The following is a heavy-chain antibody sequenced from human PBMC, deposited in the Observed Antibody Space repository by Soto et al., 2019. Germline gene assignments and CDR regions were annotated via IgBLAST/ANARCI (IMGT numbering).Heavy chain of an antibody. CDR2: IYHSGST. J-gene: IGHJ4*02. Sequence: PSETLSLTCAVSGGSISSGGYSWSWIRQPPGKGLEWIGYIYHSGSTYCNPSLKSRVTISVDRSKNQFSLKLSSVTAADTAVYYCARGTTWGYSHYSGQTPLVTVST. V-gene: IGHV4-30-2*01. CDR1: GGSISSGGYS. CDR3: ARGTTWGYSHY. D-gene: IGHD3-16*01.